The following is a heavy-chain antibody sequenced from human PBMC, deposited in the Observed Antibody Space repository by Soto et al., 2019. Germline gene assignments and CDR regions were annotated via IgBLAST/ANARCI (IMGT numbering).Heavy chain of an antibody. V-gene: IGHV1-18*01. J-gene: IGHJ4*02. CDR3: ARVPSTRIGLFGNLLYHFDY. CDR1: GYIFTNYG. D-gene: IGHD3-10*01. CDR2: INAYNGDT. Sequence: QVQLEQSGAEVKKPGASVRVSCKASGYIFTNYGITWVRQAPGQGLAWMGWINAYNGDTDYVQNFQGRVTMTTDTSTTTAYMEVGSLKYDDTAVYYCARVPSTRIGLFGNLLYHFDYWGQGTLVTVSS.